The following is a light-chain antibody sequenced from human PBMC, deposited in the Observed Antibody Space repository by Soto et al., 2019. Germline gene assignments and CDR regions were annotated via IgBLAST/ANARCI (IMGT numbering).Light chain of an antibody. CDR1: QSVSND. CDR2: GAS. CDR3: QQYNDWPLT. V-gene: IGKV3-15*01. J-gene: IGKJ4*01. Sequence: EIVMTQSPATLSVSPGERAALSCRASQSVSNDLAWYQQRPGQAPRLLVYGASTTATGIPARFSGSGSGTEFTLTISCLHSEDFAVYYCQQYNDWPLTFGGGTKVDIK.